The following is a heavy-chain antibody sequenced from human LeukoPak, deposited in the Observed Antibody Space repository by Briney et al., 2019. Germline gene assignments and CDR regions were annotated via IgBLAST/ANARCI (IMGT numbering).Heavy chain of an antibody. J-gene: IGHJ4*02. Sequence: GGSLRLSCAASGFTFSSYAMSWVREPPGKGLEWVSAISGSGGSTYYADSVKGRYTISRDNSKNTLYLKRNSLRAEDTAVYYSAKGEQIVAVAGTALVDYWGQGTLVTVSS. V-gene: IGHV3-23*01. CDR2: ISGSGGST. CDR3: AKGEQIVAVAGTALVDY. D-gene: IGHD6-19*01. CDR1: GFTFSSYA.